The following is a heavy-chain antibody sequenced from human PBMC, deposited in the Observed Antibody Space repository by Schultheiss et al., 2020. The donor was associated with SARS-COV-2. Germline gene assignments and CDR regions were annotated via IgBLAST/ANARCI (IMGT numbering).Heavy chain of an antibody. CDR1: GGSISSYY. D-gene: IGHD2-15*01. Sequence: SQTLSLTCPVSGGSISSYYWSWIRQPPGKGLEWIGYIYYSGSTYYNPSLKSRVTISVDTSKNQFSLKLSSVTAADTAVYYCARDGVVVVAATRLYWYFDLWGRGTLVTVSS. V-gene: IGHV4-59*12. J-gene: IGHJ2*01. CDR2: IYYSGST. CDR3: ARDGVVVVAATRLYWYFDL.